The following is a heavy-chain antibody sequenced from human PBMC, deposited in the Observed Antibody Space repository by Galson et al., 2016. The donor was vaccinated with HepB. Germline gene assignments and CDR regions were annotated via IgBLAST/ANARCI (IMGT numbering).Heavy chain of an antibody. CDR3: ARDSSGYDSHDSSGYYGK. V-gene: IGHV3-21*01. CDR2: ISSSSSYI. CDR1: GFTFTSYT. D-gene: IGHD3-22*01. J-gene: IGHJ4*02. Sequence: SLRLSCAASGFTFTSYTMNWVRQAPGKGLEWVSSISSSSSYIYYADSLKGRFTISRDNAKNSLYLEMNSLRAEDTALYYCARDSSGYDSHDSSGYYGKWGQGTLVTVSS.